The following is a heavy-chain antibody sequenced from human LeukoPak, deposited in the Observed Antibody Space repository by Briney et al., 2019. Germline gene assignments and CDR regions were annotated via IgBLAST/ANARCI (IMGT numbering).Heavy chain of an antibody. Sequence: GGSLRLSCAVFGFTFSSYGMHWVRQTPGKGLEWVAFIRHDGSYQQYADSVKGRFTVSRDNSKDMVYLQMNSLRTEDTAVYYCAKNRDSSDYPRDFDFWGQGTLVTVSS. CDR2: IRHDGSYQ. J-gene: IGHJ4*02. D-gene: IGHD3-22*01. CDR3: AKNRDSSDYPRDFDF. CDR1: GFTFSSYG. V-gene: IGHV3-30*02.